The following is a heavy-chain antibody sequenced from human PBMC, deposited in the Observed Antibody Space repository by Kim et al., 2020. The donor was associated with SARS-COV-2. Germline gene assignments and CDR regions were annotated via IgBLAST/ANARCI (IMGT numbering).Heavy chain of an antibody. CDR3: ARLLGYGMDV. D-gene: IGHD3-16*01. CDR2: T. V-gene: IGHV1-18*01. Sequence: TNYAQKLQGRVTMTTDTSTSTAYMELRSLRSDDTAVYYCARLLGYGMDVWGQGTTVTVSS. J-gene: IGHJ6*02.